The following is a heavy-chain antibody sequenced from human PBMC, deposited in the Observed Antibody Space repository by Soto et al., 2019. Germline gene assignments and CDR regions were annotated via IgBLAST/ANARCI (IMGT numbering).Heavy chain of an antibody. CDR2: IYHSGST. CDR1: GGSIRDYY. J-gene: IGHJ4*02. Sequence: PSETLSLTCTVSGGSIRDYYWSWIRQPPGKGLEWIGYIYHSGSTYYNPSLMSRVTISVDTSKNQFSLKLSSVTAADTAVYYCARRRYDMLTGYFHAPFDYWGQGALVTVSS. V-gene: IGHV4-59*08. CDR3: ARRRYDMLTGYFHAPFDY. D-gene: IGHD3-9*01.